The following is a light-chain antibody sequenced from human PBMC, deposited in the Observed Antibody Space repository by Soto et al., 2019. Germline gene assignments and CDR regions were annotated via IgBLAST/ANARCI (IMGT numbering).Light chain of an antibody. V-gene: IGKV1-39*01. CDR3: QQGSTTPIT. CDR2: SAF. CDR1: QNIGSF. Sequence: DIQMTQSPSSMSASIGDRVTITCRASQNIGSFLHWYHQKPGEAPRLLVYSAFRIQSGVPSRFNASGSGTDFTLSISSLQPEDFSTYYCQQGSTTPITFGLGTRLEIK. J-gene: IGKJ5*01.